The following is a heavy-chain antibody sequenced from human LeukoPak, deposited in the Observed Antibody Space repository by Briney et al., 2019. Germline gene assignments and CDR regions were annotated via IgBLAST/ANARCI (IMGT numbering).Heavy chain of an antibody. CDR3: ARKSDSYMLRGGDC. J-gene: IGHJ4*02. V-gene: IGHV3-66*01. CDR2: IYSRGDT. Sequence: GGSLRLSCAASEFSVSSNFMTWVRQAPGKGLECVSVIYSRGDTYYADSVRGRFTISRDKSKNTLYLQMDSLRVENTAVYYCARKSDSYMLRGGDCWGQGTLVTVSS. CDR1: EFSVSSNF. D-gene: IGHD3-10*01.